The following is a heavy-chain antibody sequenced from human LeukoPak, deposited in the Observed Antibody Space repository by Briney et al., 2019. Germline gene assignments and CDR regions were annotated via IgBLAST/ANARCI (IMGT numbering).Heavy chain of an antibody. CDR1: GDSISSYY. J-gene: IGHJ3*02. V-gene: IGHV4-59*01. CDR2: IYYSGST. CDR3: ARDKGRSSGSYLDAFDI. Sequence: SETLSLTCTVSGDSISSYYWSWIRQPPGKGLEWIWYIYYSGSTNYNPSLKSRVTISVDTSKNQISLKLSSVTAADTAVYYCARDKGRSSGSYLDAFDIWGQGTMVTVSS. D-gene: IGHD1-26*01.